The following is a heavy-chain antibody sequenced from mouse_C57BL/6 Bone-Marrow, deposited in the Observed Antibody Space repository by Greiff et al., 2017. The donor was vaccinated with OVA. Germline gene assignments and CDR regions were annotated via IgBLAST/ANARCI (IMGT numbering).Heavy chain of an antibody. CDR3: AREEDYGSPYAMDY. CDR1: GFNFKDDY. J-gene: IGHJ4*01. V-gene: IGHV14-4*01. CDR2: IDPENGDT. Sequence: EVQGVESGAELVRPGASVKLSCTASGFNFKDDYMHWVKQRPEQGLEWIGWIDPENGDTEYASKFQGKATITADTSSNTAYLQLSSLTSEDSAVYLCAREEDYGSPYAMDYWGQGTSVTVSA. D-gene: IGHD1-1*01.